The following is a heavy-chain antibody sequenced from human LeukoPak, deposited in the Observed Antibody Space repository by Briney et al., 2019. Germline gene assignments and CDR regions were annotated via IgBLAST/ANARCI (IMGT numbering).Heavy chain of an antibody. CDR3: ARDARYSGYDSPLEWGY. CDR1: GGSISSGGYY. J-gene: IGHJ4*02. Sequence: SQTLSLTCTVSGGSISSGGYYWSWIRQHPGKGLEWIGYIYYSGSTYYNPSLKSRVTISVDTSKNQFSLKLSSVTAADTAVYYCARDARYSGYDSPLEWGYWGQGTLVTVSS. D-gene: IGHD5-12*01. V-gene: IGHV4-31*03. CDR2: IYYSGST.